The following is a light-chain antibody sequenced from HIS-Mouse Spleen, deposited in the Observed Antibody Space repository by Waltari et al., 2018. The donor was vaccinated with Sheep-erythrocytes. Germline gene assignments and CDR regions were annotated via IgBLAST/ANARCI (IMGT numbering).Light chain of an antibody. Sequence: IQMTQSPSSLSASVGDRVTITCRASQSISSYLNWYQQKPGNAPKLLIYPASSLQSGVPSRFSGSGSGTDFTLTISSLQPEDFATYYCQQSYSTPPLTFGGGTKVEIK. J-gene: IGKJ4*01. CDR1: QSISSY. V-gene: IGKV1-39*01. CDR2: PAS. CDR3: QQSYSTPPLT.